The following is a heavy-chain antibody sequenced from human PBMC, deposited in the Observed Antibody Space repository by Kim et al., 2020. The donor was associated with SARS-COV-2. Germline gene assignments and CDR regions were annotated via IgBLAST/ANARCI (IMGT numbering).Heavy chain of an antibody. D-gene: IGHD1-26*01. CDR3: ALLSGSHIGAQMNAFDI. V-gene: IGHV1-18*01. J-gene: IGHJ3*02. CDR1: GYTFTSYG. CDR2: ISAYNGNT. Sequence: ASVKVSCKASGYTFTSYGISWVRQAPGQGLEWMGWISAYNGNTNYAQKLQGRVTMTTDTSTSTAYMELRSLRSDDTAVYYCALLSGSHIGAQMNAFDIWGQGTMVTVSS.